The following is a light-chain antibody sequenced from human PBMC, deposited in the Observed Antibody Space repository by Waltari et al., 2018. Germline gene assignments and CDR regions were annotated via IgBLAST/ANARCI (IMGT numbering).Light chain of an antibody. CDR1: QSVLHSSNPQNY. J-gene: IGKJ5*01. Sequence: DIVMTQSPDSLTVSLGERATINCKSSQSVLHSSNPQNYLAWYQQNPRQPPRLLIYWASTRESGVPDRFSGSGSGTDFTLTISSLQAEDVAVYYCQQYYTIPLTFGQGTRLEIK. CDR2: WAS. CDR3: QQYYTIPLT. V-gene: IGKV4-1*01.